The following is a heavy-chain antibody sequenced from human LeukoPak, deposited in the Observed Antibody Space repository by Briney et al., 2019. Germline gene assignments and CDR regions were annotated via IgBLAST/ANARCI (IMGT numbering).Heavy chain of an antibody. CDR2: FYKGGST. CDR1: GGSISIYS. D-gene: IGHD3-3*01. J-gene: IGHJ6*02. CDR3: ARERYDFWSGHDKGMDV. V-gene: IGHV4-4*07. Sequence: SETLSLTCSVSGGSISIYSWSWIRQPAGKGLEWIGRFYKGGSTKYNFSLKSRVTMSVDTSKNLFSLKLSSVAAADTAVYYCARERYDFWSGHDKGMDVWGQGTTVTVSS.